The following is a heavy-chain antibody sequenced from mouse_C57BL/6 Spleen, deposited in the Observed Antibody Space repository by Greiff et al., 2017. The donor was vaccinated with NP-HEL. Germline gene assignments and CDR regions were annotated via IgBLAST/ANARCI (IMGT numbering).Heavy chain of an antibody. CDR3: ARGTYDSGPFAY. CDR2: IDPSDSYT. J-gene: IGHJ3*01. Sequence: QVQLQQPGAELVKPGASVKLSCKASGYTFTSYWMQWVKQRPGQGLEWIGEIDPSDSYTNYNQKFKGKATLTVDTSSSTAYMQLSSLTSEDSAVYYCARGTYDSGPFAYWGQGTLVTVSA. V-gene: IGHV1-50*01. D-gene: IGHD2-4*01. CDR1: GYTFTSYW.